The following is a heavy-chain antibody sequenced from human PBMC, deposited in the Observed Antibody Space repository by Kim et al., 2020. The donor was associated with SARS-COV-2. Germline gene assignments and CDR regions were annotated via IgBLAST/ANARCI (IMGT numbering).Heavy chain of an antibody. Sequence: GRSLRLSCVASGFTFSSYEMNWVRQAPGKGLEWVSCISTGGSTISYADSVKGRFTISRDNAENSLYLQMNSLRVEDTALYYCARRSGSYWIWGQGTLVTV. CDR2: ISTGGSTI. D-gene: IGHD1-26*01. J-gene: IGHJ4*02. V-gene: IGHV3-48*03. CDR3: ARRSGSYWI. CDR1: GFTFSSYE.